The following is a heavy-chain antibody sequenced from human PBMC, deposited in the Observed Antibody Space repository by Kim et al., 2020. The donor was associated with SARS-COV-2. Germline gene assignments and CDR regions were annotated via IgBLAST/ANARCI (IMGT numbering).Heavy chain of an antibody. Sequence: GGSLRLSCTASGFSFGDYAITWVRQAPGKGLELVGFIRSKVYGATTESAASVQGRFTISRDDSKRTAYLQMNSLKTEDTAVYYCARGPLVISGGYYYYG. CDR1: GFSFGDYA. V-gene: IGHV3-49*04. J-gene: IGHJ6*01. D-gene: IGHD3-22*01. CDR2: IRSKVYGATT. CDR3: ARGPLVISGGYYYYG.